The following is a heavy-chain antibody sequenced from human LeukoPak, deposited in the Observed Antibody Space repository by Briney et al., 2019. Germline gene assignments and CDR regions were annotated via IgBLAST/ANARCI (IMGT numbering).Heavy chain of an antibody. CDR2: VSGSGVST. J-gene: IGHJ2*01. Sequence: GGSLRLSCAASGFTFSSYAMSQVRQAPGKGLEWVSTVSGSGVSTYYADSVKGRFTVSRDNSKNTLYLQMNSLGAEDTAVYYCAKPRVTNYWYFDLWGRGTLVTVSP. CDR3: AKPRVTNYWYFDL. CDR1: GFTFSSYA. D-gene: IGHD5-18*01. V-gene: IGHV3-23*01.